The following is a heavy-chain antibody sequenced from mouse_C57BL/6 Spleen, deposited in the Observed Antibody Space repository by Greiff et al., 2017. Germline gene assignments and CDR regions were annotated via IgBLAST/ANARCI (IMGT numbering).Heavy chain of an antibody. CDR2: IYPGDGDT. V-gene: IGHV1-82*01. CDR3: ARENYGSPFAY. D-gene: IGHD1-1*01. J-gene: IGHJ3*01. CDR1: GYAFSSSW. Sequence: QVHVKQSGPELVKPGASVKISCKASGYAFSSSWMNWVKQRPGKGLEWIGRIYPGDGDTNYNGKFKGKATLTADKSSSTAYMQLSGLTSEDSAVYFCARENYGSPFAYWGQGTLVTVSA.